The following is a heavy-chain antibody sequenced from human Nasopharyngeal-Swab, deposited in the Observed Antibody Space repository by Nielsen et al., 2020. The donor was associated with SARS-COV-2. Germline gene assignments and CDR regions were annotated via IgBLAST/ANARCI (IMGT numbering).Heavy chain of an antibody. CDR3: ARGRRGIVGATVYYFDY. J-gene: IGHJ4*02. Sequence: ASVKVSCKASGYTFTSYDINWVRQATGQGLEWMGWMNPNSVNTGYAQKFQGRVTMTRNTSIRTAYMELSSLRSEDTAVYYCARGRRGIVGATVYYFDYWGQGTLVTVSS. CDR2: MNPNSVNT. D-gene: IGHD1-26*01. V-gene: IGHV1-8*01. CDR1: GYTFTSYD.